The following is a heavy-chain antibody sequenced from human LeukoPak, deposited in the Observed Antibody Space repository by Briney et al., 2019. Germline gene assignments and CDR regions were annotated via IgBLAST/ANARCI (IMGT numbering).Heavy chain of an antibody. CDR1: GGSISSYY. CDR2: IYYSGST. CDR3: ARGESSPPSYYYYYMDV. J-gene: IGHJ6*03. Sequence: SSETLSLTCTVSGGSISSYYWSWIRQPPGKGLEWIGYIYYSGSTNYNPSLKSRVTISVDTSENQFSLKLNSVTAADTAVYYCARGESSPPSYYYYYMDVWGKGTTVTVSS. D-gene: IGHD6-13*01. V-gene: IGHV4-59*01.